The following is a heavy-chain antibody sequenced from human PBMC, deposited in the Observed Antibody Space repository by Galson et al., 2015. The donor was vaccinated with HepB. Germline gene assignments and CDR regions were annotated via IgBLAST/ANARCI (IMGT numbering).Heavy chain of an antibody. D-gene: IGHD6-6*01. CDR2: IRSKAYGGTT. Sequence: SLRLSCAASGFTFGNYAMSWFRQAPGKGLEWVGFIRSKAYGGTTEYAASVKGRFTISRDDSKSIAYLQMNSLKTEDTAVYYCTRYIAAPEGAFDIWGQGTMVTVSS. V-gene: IGHV3-49*03. CDR3: TRYIAAPEGAFDI. CDR1: GFTFGNYA. J-gene: IGHJ3*02.